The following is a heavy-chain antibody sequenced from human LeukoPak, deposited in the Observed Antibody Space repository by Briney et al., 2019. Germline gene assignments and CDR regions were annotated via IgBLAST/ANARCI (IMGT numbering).Heavy chain of an antibody. J-gene: IGHJ5*02. CDR3: AKDLGMGGGSCFHH. CDR1: GFTFSSYA. CDR2: ISGSGGNT. Sequence: GGSLRLSCVAFGFTFSSYAMSWVRQAPGKGLEWVSAISGSGGNTYYAGSVKGRFTISRDNSRNTLYLQMNSLRVEDTAVYYCAKDLGMGGGSCFHHWGQGILVTVSS. V-gene: IGHV3-23*01. D-gene: IGHD2-15*01.